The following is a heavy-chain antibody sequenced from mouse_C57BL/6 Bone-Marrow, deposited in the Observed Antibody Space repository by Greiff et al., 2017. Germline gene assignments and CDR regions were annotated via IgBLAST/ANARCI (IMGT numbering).Heavy chain of an antibody. J-gene: IGHJ2*01. Sequence: EVKLEESGGGLVKPGGSLKLSCAASGFTFSSYAMSWVRQTPEKRLEWVATISDGGSYTYYPDNVKGRFTISRDNAKNNLYLQMSHLKSEDTAMYYGAREREACYSNPFDYGGQGTTLTVSA. CDR3: AREREACYSNPFDY. D-gene: IGHD2-5*01. V-gene: IGHV5-4*01. CDR2: ISDGGSYT. CDR1: GFTFSSYA.